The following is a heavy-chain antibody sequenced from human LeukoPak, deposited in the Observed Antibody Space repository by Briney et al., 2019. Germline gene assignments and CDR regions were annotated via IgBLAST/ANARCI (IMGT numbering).Heavy chain of an antibody. Sequence: GGSLRLSCAASGFTFSSYSLNWVRQAPGKGLEWVSSISSSGTYIYYADSVKGRFTISRDNAKNSLYLQMNSLRAEDTAVYYCARDDGYCSGGSCSYYGVDVWGQGTTVTVSS. V-gene: IGHV3-21*01. CDR1: GFTFSSYS. J-gene: IGHJ6*02. CDR2: ISSSGTYI. CDR3: ARDDGYCSGGSCSYYGVDV. D-gene: IGHD2-15*01.